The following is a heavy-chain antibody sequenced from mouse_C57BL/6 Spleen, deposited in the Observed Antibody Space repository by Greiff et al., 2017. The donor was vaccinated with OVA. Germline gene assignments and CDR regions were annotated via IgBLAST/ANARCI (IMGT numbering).Heavy chain of an antibody. CDR2: IDPYSGGT. CDR3: AREARFAY. J-gene: IGHJ3*01. CDR1: GYTFTSYW. Sequence: VQLQQSGAELVKPGASVTLSCKASGYTFTSYWMHWVKQRPGRGLEWIGGIDPYSGGTKYNAKFKSKATLTADNPPNIAYMHPSSLTSEDSAIYYCAREARFAYWGQGTLVTVSA. V-gene: IGHV1-72*01.